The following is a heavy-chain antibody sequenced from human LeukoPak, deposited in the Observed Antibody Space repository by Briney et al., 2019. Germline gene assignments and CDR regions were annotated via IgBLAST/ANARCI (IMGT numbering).Heavy chain of an antibody. CDR3: ARGRFRVSDI. V-gene: IGHV4-59*01. CDR1: GGSICSYY. CDR2: IYYSGST. J-gene: IGHJ3*02. D-gene: IGHD3-3*01. Sequence: ASETLSLTCTVSGGSICSYYWSCIRQPPGKGLEWIGYIYYSGSTNYNPSLKSRVTISVDTSKNQFSLKLSSVTAADTAVYYCARGRFRVSDIWGQGTMVTVSS.